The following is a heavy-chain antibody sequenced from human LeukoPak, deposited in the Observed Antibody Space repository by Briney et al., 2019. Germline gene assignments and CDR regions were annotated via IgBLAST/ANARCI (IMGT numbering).Heavy chain of an antibody. J-gene: IGHJ4*02. D-gene: IGHD1-1*01. V-gene: IGHV4-34*01. Sequence: SETLSLTCAVYGGSFSGYYWSWIRQPPGKGLEWIGEINHSGSTNYNPSLKSRVTISVDTSKNQFSLKLSSVTAADTAVYYCARAPSNSYYFDYWGQGTLVTVSS. CDR2: INHSGST. CDR1: GGSFSGYY. CDR3: ARAPSNSYYFDY.